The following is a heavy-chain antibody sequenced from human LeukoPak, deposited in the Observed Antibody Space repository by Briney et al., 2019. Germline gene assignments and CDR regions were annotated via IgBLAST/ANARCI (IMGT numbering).Heavy chain of an antibody. Sequence: PSETLSLTCAVYGGSFSGYYWSWIRQPPGKGLEWIGEINHSGSTNYNPSLKSRVTISVDTSKNQFSLKLSSVTAADTAVYYCARDRHGPIDYWGQGTLVTVSS. CDR1: GGSFSGYY. CDR3: ARDRHGPIDY. V-gene: IGHV4-34*01. CDR2: INHSGST. J-gene: IGHJ4*02.